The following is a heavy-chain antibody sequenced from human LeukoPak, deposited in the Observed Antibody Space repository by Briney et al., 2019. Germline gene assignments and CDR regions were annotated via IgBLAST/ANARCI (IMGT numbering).Heavy chain of an antibody. CDR1: GFTVSRNY. CDR3: APMGLLRGVINHFDY. D-gene: IGHD3-10*01. J-gene: IGHJ4*02. V-gene: IGHV3-66*01. Sequence: GGSLRLSCAASGFTVSRNYMSWVRQAPGKGLEWVSLIYSGGTTYYADSVKGRFTISRDDSKNTLYLQMNSLRAEDTAVYYCAPMGLLRGVINHFDYWGQGTLVTVSS. CDR2: IYSGGTT.